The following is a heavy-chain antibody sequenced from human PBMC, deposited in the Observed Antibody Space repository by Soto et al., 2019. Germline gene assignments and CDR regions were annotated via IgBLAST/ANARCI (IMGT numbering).Heavy chain of an antibody. J-gene: IGHJ4*02. CDR1: GGSVSSGSYY. Sequence: QVQLQASCPGLVKPSETLSLTCTVSGGSVSSGSYYWTWMRQPPGKGLEWIGYINYSGSTSYNPSPKGRVAISVDTSKKQFSLKVSSVTAADTAVYYCARDGDTSGYYYFDYWGQGTLVTVSS. V-gene: IGHV4-61*01. D-gene: IGHD3-22*01. CDR3: ARDGDTSGYYYFDY. CDR2: INYSGST.